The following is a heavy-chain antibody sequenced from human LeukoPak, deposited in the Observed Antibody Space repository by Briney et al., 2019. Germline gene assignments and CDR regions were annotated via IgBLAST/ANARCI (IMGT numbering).Heavy chain of an antibody. Sequence: SETLSLTCAVYGGSFSGYYWSWIRQLPGKGLEWIGEINHSGSTNYSPSLKSRVTISVDTSKNQFSLKLSSVTAVDTAVYYCARGRARGYSTVGWFDPWGQGTLVTVSS. V-gene: IGHV4-34*01. CDR3: ARGRARGYSTVGWFDP. CDR1: GGSFSGYY. CDR2: INHSGST. J-gene: IGHJ5*02. D-gene: IGHD6-13*01.